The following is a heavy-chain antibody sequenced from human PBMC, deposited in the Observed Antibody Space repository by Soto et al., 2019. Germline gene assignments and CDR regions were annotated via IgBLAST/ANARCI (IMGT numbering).Heavy chain of an antibody. CDR1: GFTFGDYA. Sequence: GGSLRLSCTASGFTFGDYAMSWFRQAPGKGLEWVGFIRSKAYGGTTEYAASVKGRFTISRDDSKSIAYLQMNSLKTEDTAVYYCTRDTLGYCSGGSCYSISWFDPWGQGTLVTVSS. CDR2: IRSKAYGGTT. D-gene: IGHD2-15*01. CDR3: TRDTLGYCSGGSCYSISWFDP. V-gene: IGHV3-49*03. J-gene: IGHJ5*02.